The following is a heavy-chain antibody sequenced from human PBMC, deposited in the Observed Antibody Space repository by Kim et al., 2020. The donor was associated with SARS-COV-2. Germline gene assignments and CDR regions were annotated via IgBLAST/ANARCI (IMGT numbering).Heavy chain of an antibody. D-gene: IGHD3-22*01. CDR3: AREPGITMIVVVTRNDAFDI. J-gene: IGHJ3*02. CDR2: INPNSGGT. V-gene: IGHV1-2*02. CDR1: GYTFTGYY. Sequence: ASVKVSCKASGYTFTGYYMHWVRQAPGQGLEWMGWINPNSGGTNYAQKFQGRVTMTRDTSISTAYMELSRLRSDDTAVNYCAREPGITMIVVVTRNDAFDIWGQGTMVTVSS.